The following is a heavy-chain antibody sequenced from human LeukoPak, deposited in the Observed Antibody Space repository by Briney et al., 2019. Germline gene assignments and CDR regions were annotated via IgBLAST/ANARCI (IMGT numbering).Heavy chain of an antibody. J-gene: IGHJ4*02. CDR3: ARCPCCDRTFDY. D-gene: IGHD3-22*01. CDR2: INTNNNGDT. Sequence: GASVRVSCEASGYTFTSHPICWVRQAPGQGLEWVGWINTNNNGDTNYAQKLQGRATLTTDTSTNTAYMELRSLRSDDTAVYYCARCPCCDRTFDYWGQGTLVTVSS. CDR1: GYTFTSHP. V-gene: IGHV1-18*01.